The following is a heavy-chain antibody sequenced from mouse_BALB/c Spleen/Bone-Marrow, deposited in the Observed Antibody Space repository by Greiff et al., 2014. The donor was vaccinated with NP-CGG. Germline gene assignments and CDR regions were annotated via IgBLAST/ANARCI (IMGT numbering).Heavy chain of an antibody. CDR2: IDPANGDT. V-gene: IGHV14-3*02. CDR3: ARYLIFYDYDEAMDY. J-gene: IGHJ4*01. CDR1: GFNIKDTY. D-gene: IGHD2-4*01. Sequence: VQLKESGGELVKPGGSVKLSCTASGFNIKDTYMHWVKQRPEQGLGWIGRIDPANGDTKYDPKFQGKATITADTSSNTAYLQLSSLTSEDTAVYYCARYLIFYDYDEAMDYWGQGTSVTVSS.